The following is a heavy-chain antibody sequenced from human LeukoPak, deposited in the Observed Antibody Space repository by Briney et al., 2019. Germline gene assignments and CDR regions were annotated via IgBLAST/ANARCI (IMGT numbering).Heavy chain of an antibody. Sequence: GGSLRLSCAASGFTFRSYWMHWVRHAPGKGLVWVSRINTDGSSTIYADSVKGRFTISRDNAKNTLYLQMNSLRAQDTAVYYCARVGYSYGYGFDAFDIWGQGTMVTVSS. J-gene: IGHJ3*02. CDR3: ARVGYSYGYGFDAFDI. CDR2: INTDGSST. CDR1: GFTFRSYW. V-gene: IGHV3-74*01. D-gene: IGHD5-18*01.